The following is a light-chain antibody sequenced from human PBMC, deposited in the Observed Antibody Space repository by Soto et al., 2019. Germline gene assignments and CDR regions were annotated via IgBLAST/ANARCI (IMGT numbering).Light chain of an antibody. V-gene: IGLV2-14*03. CDR1: STDVDGYDY. Sequence: QAVVTQPASVSGSPGQSITISCTGASTDVDGYDYVSWYQQHPGQAPKLMIYDVNNRPSGVSYRFSGSKSGDTASLTISGLQAEDDADYYCGSYTSSAPFYVFGTGTKVTVL. CDR2: DVN. J-gene: IGLJ1*01. CDR3: GSYTSSAPFYV.